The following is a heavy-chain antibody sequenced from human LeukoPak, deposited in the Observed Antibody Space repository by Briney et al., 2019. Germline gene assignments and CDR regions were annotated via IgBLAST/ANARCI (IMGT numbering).Heavy chain of an antibody. V-gene: IGHV1-69*13. CDR3: ATTLIHGKYSSDDAFDI. CDR2: IIPSFGTP. D-gene: IGHD2/OR15-2a*01. Sequence: ASVKVSCKVSGGSFSNSAISWVRQAPGQGLEWMGGIIPSFGTPDYAQKFQGRVTISADESTSTVYLDLSSLRSDDAAVFFCATTLIHGKYSSDDAFDIWGQGTVVSVSS. CDR1: GGSFSNSA. J-gene: IGHJ3*02.